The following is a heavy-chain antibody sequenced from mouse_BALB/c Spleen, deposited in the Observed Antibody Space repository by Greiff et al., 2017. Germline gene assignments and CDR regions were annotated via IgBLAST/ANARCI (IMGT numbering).Heavy chain of an antibody. CDR1: GFSLTSYG. CDR2: IWSGGST. D-gene: IGHD1-2*01. CDR3: ARMGLLRLPYYFDY. J-gene: IGHJ2*01. V-gene: IGHV2-2*02. Sequence: VQLQQSGPGLVQPSQSLSITCTVSGFSLTSYGVHWVRQSPGKGLEWLGVIWSGGSTDYNAAFISRLSISKDNSKSQVFFKMNSLQANDTVIYYCARMGLLRLPYYFDYWGQGTTLTVSS.